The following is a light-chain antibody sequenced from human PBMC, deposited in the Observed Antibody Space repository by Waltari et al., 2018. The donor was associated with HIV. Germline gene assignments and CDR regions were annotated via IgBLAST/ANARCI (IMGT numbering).Light chain of an antibody. CDR2: WAS. CDR3: QQYYTIGPS. V-gene: IGKV4-1*01. J-gene: IGKJ4*01. Sequence: DIVMTQSPKSLAVSLGERATINCWSRRTILYSSNNQNYLAWYQQKPGQSPKGLMYWASTRASGVPDRFSGSGSGTNFSLTISSLQTDDVALYYCQQYYTIGPSFGGGTKVEIK. CDR1: RTILYSSNNQNY.